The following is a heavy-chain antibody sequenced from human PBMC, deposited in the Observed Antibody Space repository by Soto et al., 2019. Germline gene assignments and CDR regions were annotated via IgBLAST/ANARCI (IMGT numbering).Heavy chain of an antibody. CDR3: ATFDYSNYYYYYGMDV. V-gene: IGHV1-24*01. J-gene: IGHJ6*02. CDR2: FDPEDGET. Sequence: GPSVKVSCKVSGYTLTELSMHWVRQAPGKGLEWMGGFDPEDGETIYAQKFQGRVTMTEDTSTDTAYMELSSLRSEDTAVYYCATFDYSNYYYYYGMDVWGQGTTVTVSS. D-gene: IGHD4-4*01. CDR1: GYTLTELS.